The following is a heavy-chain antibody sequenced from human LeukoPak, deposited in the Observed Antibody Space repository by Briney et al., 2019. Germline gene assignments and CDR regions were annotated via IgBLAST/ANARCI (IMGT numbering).Heavy chain of an antibody. CDR3: AKDGAVSGYFDN. CDR2: IWYDGTNK. D-gene: IGHD6-19*01. Sequence: GGSLRLSCAASGFTFSSYGMHWVRQAPGKGLEWVAVIWYDGTNKYYADSVKGRFTISRDNSKNTLYLQMNSLRAEDTAVYYCAKDGAVSGYFDNWGQGTLVTVSS. CDR1: GFTFSSYG. V-gene: IGHV3-30*02. J-gene: IGHJ4*02.